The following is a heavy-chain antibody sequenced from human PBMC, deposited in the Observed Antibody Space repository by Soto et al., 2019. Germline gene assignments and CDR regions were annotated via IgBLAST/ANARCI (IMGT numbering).Heavy chain of an antibody. J-gene: IGHJ2*01. CDR1: SGSISSSNW. V-gene: IGHV4-4*02. D-gene: IGHD3-3*01. CDR2: IYHSGST. Sequence: QVQLQESGPGLVKPSGTLSLTCAVSSGSISSSNWWSWVRQPPGKGLEWIGDIYHSGSTNYTPSLKSRVTISLDKSKIQFSWQLSSVTAADTALYYAARDPSAYYDFWSGYFSRYLDLWGLGTLVTVSS. CDR3: ARDPSAYYDFWSGYFSRYLDL.